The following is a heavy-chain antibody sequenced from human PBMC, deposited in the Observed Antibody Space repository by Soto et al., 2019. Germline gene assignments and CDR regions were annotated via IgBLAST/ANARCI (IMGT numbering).Heavy chain of an antibody. V-gene: IGHV1-46*03. CDR3: ARDLLCPTPVFSDFDY. J-gene: IGHJ4*02. Sequence: GASVKVSCKASGYTFTSYYMHWVRQAPGQGLEWMGIINPSGGSTSYAQKFQGRVTMTRDTSTSTVYMELSSLRSEDTAVYYCARDLLCPTPVFSDFDYCGQGTLVTVSS. CDR1: GYTFTSYY. D-gene: IGHD2-21*01. CDR2: INPSGGST.